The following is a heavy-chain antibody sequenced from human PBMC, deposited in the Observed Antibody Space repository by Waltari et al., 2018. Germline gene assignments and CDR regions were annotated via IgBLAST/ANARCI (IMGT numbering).Heavy chain of an antibody. CDR2: IKQDGSEK. J-gene: IGHJ4*02. Sequence: VQLVESGGGLVQPGGSLRLSCAASGFPFSSFWMNWVRQTPGKGLEWVAGIKQDGSEKYYADSVKGRFTISRDNAKNSLYLQMNSLRAEDTAVYYCATSGWYCFDYWGQGTLVTVSS. V-gene: IGHV3-7*01. D-gene: IGHD6-19*01. CDR1: GFPFSSFW. CDR3: ATSGWYCFDY.